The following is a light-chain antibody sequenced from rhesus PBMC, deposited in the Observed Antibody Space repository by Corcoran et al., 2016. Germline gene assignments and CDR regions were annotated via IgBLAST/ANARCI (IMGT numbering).Light chain of an antibody. Sequence: DIQMTQSPSSLSASVGDKVTITCHASQGISSWLAWYQQSPGKAPKSLIYTFSSLHRGVPSRFSGSGSGTDFTLTISGLQPDDFATYYCQQYDDLPYSFGQGTKVEIK. CDR2: TFS. J-gene: IGKJ2*01. CDR1: QGISSW. CDR3: QQYDDLPYS. V-gene: IGKV1-19*01.